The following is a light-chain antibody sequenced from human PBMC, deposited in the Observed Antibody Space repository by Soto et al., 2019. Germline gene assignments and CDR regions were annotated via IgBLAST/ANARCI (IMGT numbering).Light chain of an antibody. J-gene: IGLJ1*01. V-gene: IGLV2-14*01. CDR2: EVS. CDR3: ISYTGSSTSYV. CDR1: SSDVGSYDH. Sequence: QSALTQPASVSGSPGQSITISCSGTSSDVGSYDHVAWYQQFPGKTPKLMIYEVSNRPSGVSSRFSGSKSGNTASLTISGLQAEDEADYYCISYTGSSTSYVFGSGTMVTVL.